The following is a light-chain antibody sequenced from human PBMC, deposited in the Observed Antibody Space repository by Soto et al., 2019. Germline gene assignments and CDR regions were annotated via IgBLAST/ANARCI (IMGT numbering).Light chain of an antibody. CDR2: DAS. Sequence: EIVLTQSPATLSLSPGERATLSCRASRSVSSYLAWYQQKPGQAPRLLIFDASNRATGIQARFSGSGSATDFTLTISSLEPEDFAVYYCQHRSIWPVSFGQGTRLEMK. CDR3: QHRSIWPVS. CDR1: RSVSSY. J-gene: IGKJ5*01. V-gene: IGKV3-11*01.